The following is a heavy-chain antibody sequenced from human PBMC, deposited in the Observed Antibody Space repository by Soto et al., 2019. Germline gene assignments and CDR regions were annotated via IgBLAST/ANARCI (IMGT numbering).Heavy chain of an antibody. CDR1: AGSIIGYY. V-gene: IGHV4-34*01. CDR3: ARPNGGRNYFDP. Sequence: PSETLSLTCTVYAGSIIGYYWSWIRQPPGKGLEWIGEISHSGSTSQNPSLKSRVTISIDTSQNQFSLKLTSVTAADTAVYYCARPNGGRNYFDPWGQGTLVTVSS. CDR2: ISHSGST. D-gene: IGHD7-27*01. J-gene: IGHJ5*02.